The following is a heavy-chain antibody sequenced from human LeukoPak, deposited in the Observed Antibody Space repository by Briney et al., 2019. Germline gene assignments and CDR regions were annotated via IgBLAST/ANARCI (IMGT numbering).Heavy chain of an antibody. V-gene: IGHV1-69*13. D-gene: IGHD1-26*01. CDR1: GGTFSSYA. CDR2: IIPIFGTV. Sequence: SVKVSCKASGGTFSSYAISWVRQAPGQGLEWMGGIIPIFGTVNYAQKFQGRVTITADESTSTAYMELSSLRSEDTAVYYCARAVLSFTSGSYHLGDPDYWGQGTLVTVSS. J-gene: IGHJ4*02. CDR3: ARAVLSFTSGSYHLGDPDY.